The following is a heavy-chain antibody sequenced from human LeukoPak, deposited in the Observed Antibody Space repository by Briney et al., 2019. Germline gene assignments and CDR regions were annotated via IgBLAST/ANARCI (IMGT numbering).Heavy chain of an antibody. J-gene: IGHJ4*02. V-gene: IGHV3-30*02. D-gene: IGHD2-2*01. CDR3: AATYCSSTSCYALDY. CDR1: EFTFSSYG. CDR2: IRYDGSNE. Sequence: PGGSLRHSPAASEFTFSSYGMHGVRQAPGRGLEGGAFIRYDGSNEYYADFVKGRFTISRENSENTLYLQMESLRPEETAVYFCAATYCSSTSCYALDYWGQGTLVTVSS.